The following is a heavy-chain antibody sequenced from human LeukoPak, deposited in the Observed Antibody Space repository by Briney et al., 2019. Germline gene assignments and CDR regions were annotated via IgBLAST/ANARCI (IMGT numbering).Heavy chain of an antibody. CDR1: GFTFSSYW. CDR2: IKQDGSEK. CDR3: ATQVGDGYAFDY. J-gene: IGHJ4*02. Sequence: GGSLRLSCAASGFTFSSYWMSWVRQAPGKGLEWVANIKQDGSEKYYVDSVKGRFTISRDNTKNSLYLQMNSLRAEDAAVYYCATQVGDGYAFDYWGQETLVIVSS. V-gene: IGHV3-7*03. D-gene: IGHD5-24*01.